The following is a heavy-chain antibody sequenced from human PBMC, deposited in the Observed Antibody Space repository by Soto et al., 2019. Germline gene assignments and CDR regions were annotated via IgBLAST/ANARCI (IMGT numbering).Heavy chain of an antibody. CDR2: IYLSGST. Sequence: QVQLQESGPGLVRPSGTLSLTCAVSGGSISSGNWWTWVRRPPGKGLEWIGEIYLSGSTNYNPSLKSRVTMSVDKSKNQFSLKLSSVTAADTAVYYCARDFHDSSLDYWGQGILVTVSS. J-gene: IGHJ4*02. D-gene: IGHD3-22*01. CDR3: ARDFHDSSLDY. V-gene: IGHV4-4*02. CDR1: GGSISSGNW.